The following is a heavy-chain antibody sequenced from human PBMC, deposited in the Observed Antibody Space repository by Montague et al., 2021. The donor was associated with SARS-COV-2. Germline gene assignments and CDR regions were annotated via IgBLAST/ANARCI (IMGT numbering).Heavy chain of an antibody. CDR1: GGSISSYY. D-gene: IGHD6-13*01. V-gene: IGHV4-59*13. CDR3: ARVGRGSSWYEVAFDI. CDR2: IYYSGST. J-gene: IGHJ3*02. Sequence: SETLSLTCTVSGGSISSYYWSWIRQPPGKGLEWIGYIYYSGSTNXNPSLTSRVTISVDTSKNQFSLKLSSVAAADTAVYYCARVGRGSSWYEVAFDIWGQGTMVTVSS.